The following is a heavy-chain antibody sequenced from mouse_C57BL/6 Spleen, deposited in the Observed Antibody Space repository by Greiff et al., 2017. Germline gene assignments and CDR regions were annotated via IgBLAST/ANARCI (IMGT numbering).Heavy chain of an antibody. CDR3: ARGRGIYYDYDYYAMDY. V-gene: IGHV1-37*01. CDR2: INPYNGDT. CDR1: GYSFTGYF. D-gene: IGHD2-4*01. J-gene: IGHJ4*01. Sequence: EVQLQQSGPELVKPGASVKISCKASGYSFTGYFMNWVKQSPGKSLEWIGRINPYNGDTFYNQKFKGKATLTVDKSSSTAHMELLSLTSEDFAVYYCARGRGIYYDYDYYAMDYGGQGTTVTVSS.